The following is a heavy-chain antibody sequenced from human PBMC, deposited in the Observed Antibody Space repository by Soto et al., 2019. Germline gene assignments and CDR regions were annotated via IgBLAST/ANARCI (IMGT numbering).Heavy chain of an antibody. CDR2: IKKDGTEK. Sequence: EVQLVESGGDLVQPGGSLRLSCTASGFMFNNYWMTWVRKAPGKGLEWVANIKKDGTEKYYVDSVKVRLTVSRDNAKNAVFLQMTSLRVEDKALYYCARGPYCGNSPCIDWIDFWGQGTWVTVSS. CDR1: GFMFNNYW. CDR3: ARGPYCGNSPCIDWIDF. D-gene: IGHD2-21*01. V-gene: IGHV3-7*01. J-gene: IGHJ5*01.